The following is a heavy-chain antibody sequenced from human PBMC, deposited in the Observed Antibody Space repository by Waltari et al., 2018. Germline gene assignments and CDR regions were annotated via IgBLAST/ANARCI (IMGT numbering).Heavy chain of an antibody. V-gene: IGHV1-3*01. CDR2: INAGNCNT. Sequence: QVQLVQSGAEVKKPGASVKVSCKASGYTFTSYAMHWVRQAPGQRLEWMGWINAGNCNTKYSQKFQGRVTITRDTSASTAYMELSSLRSEDTAVYYCATDGYNTYGMDVWGQGTTVTVSS. CDR3: ATDGYNTYGMDV. J-gene: IGHJ6*02. CDR1: GYTFTSYA. D-gene: IGHD5-12*01.